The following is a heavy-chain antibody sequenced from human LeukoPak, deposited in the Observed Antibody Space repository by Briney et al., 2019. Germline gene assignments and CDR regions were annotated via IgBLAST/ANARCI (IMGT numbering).Heavy chain of an antibody. CDR2: IKQDGSEK. CDR3: ARDPAYDFWSGYYTDY. Sequence: PGGSPRLSCAASGFTFSSYWMSWVRQAPGKGLEWVADIKQDGSEKYYVDSVKGRFTISRDNAKNSLYLQMNSLRAEDTAVYYCARDPAYDFWSGYYTDYWGQGTLVTVSS. V-gene: IGHV3-7*01. D-gene: IGHD3-3*01. CDR1: GFTFSSYW. J-gene: IGHJ4*02.